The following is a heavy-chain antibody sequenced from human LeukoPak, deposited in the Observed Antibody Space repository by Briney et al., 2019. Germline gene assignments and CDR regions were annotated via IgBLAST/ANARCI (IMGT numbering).Heavy chain of an antibody. D-gene: IGHD3-22*01. CDR1: GFTFSSYG. J-gene: IGHJ4*02. Sequence: PGGSLRLSCAASGFTFSSYGMHWVRQAPGKGLEWVSGIGVGGGETYYADSVKGRFTISRDNSKNTLYLQMNSLRAEDTAVYYCAKELYYYDSSGSFDYWGQGTLVAVSS. CDR2: IGVGGGET. CDR3: AKELYYYDSSGSFDY. V-gene: IGHV3-23*01.